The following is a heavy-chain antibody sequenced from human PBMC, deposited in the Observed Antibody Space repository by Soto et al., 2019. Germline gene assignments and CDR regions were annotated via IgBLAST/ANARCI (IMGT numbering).Heavy chain of an antibody. CDR1: GFTFSSHG. CDR3: ARDAYLGSGSYAY. V-gene: IGHV3-33*01. D-gene: IGHD3-10*01. Sequence: PGGSLRLSCAASGFTFSSHGMHWVHQAPGKGLEWVALIWYDGSNKNYADSVKGRFTISRDDSKNTLYLQMNSLRAEDTAVYYCARDAYLGSGSYAYWGQGTLVIVYS. CDR2: IWYDGSNK. J-gene: IGHJ4*02.